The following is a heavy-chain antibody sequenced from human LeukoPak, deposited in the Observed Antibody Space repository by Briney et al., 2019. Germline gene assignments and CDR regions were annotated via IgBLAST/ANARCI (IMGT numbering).Heavy chain of an antibody. CDR1: GFTLSSYA. CDR2: IGTSGLRT. D-gene: IGHD1-1*01. Sequence: GGSLRLSCAASGFTLSSYAMSWVRQAPGKGLEWVSAIGTSGLRTLYADSVKGRFTVSRDNSRSTLFLQINSLRADDPAVYYCAKGSNNYPDNFDYWGQGTLVTVSS. V-gene: IGHV3-23*01. CDR3: AKGSNNYPDNFDY. J-gene: IGHJ4*02.